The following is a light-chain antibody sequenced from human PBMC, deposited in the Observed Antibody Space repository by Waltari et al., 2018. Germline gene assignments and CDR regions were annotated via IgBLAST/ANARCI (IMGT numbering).Light chain of an antibody. V-gene: IGKV3-20*01. Sequence: EIVLTQSPGTLSLSPGDRATLSCRASQSVTSTSLSWYQQKLGQAPKPLIYGTSSRATGIPDRFSGSGSGTDFTLTISRLEPEDVAVYYCQQYDGEVVTFGGGTKVEI. CDR1: QSVTSTS. CDR3: QQYDGEVVT. J-gene: IGKJ4*01. CDR2: GTS.